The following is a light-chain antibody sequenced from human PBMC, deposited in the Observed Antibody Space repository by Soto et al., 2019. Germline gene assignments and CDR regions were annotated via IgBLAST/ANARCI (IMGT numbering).Light chain of an antibody. CDR3: QQYDTYPWT. CDR2: RAS. Sequence: DIQMTQSPSTLSASVGDRVTITCRASQSIRSWLAWYQQKAGTAPKLLIYRASSLETGVQSRFSVSGSVTDFTPTISSLQPDDFATYYCQQYDTYPWTFGQGTKVDIK. V-gene: IGKV1-5*03. J-gene: IGKJ1*01. CDR1: QSIRSW.